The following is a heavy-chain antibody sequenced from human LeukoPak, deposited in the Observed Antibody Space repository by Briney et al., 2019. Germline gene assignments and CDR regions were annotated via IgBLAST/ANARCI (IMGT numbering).Heavy chain of an antibody. D-gene: IGHD2-2*01. CDR2: MWHSGDT. V-gene: IGHV4-38-2*02. J-gene: IGHJ4*02. CDR3: AGAPAGSLSWQSPLDY. CDR1: GYSISSGFY. Sequence: SETLSLTCTVSGYSISSGFYWGWVRQPPGKGLEWIGSMWHSGDTYYNPSLKSRVTISVDTSKNLLSLKLISVTAADTAVYYCAGAPAGSLSWQSPLDYWGQGTLVTVSS.